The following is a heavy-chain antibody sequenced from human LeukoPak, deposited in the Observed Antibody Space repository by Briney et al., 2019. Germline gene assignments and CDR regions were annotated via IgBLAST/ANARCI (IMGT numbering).Heavy chain of an antibody. CDR1: GYRLTNNW. Sequence: GESLKISCKVSGYRLTNNWIGWVRQVPGKGLEWMGIIYPGYSDTRYSPSFQGQVTFSVDTSTSTVYLQWSSLKASDTAIYYCARFALSSSLDYWGQGTLVAVSP. D-gene: IGHD6-13*01. J-gene: IGHJ4*02. CDR2: IYPGYSDT. V-gene: IGHV5-51*01. CDR3: ARFALSSSLDY.